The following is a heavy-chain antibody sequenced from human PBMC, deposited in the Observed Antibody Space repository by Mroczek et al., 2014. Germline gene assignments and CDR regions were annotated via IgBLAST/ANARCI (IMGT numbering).Heavy chain of an antibody. D-gene: IGHD6-19*01. Sequence: ESGGGLVQPGGSLRPSCAASGFTFSSYAMSWVRQAPGKGLEWVSAISGSGGSTYYADSVKGRFTISRDNSKNTLYLQMNSLRAEDTAVYYCAKDGGSSSGWYHPTRGSLLDYWGQGTLVTVSS. CDR3: AKDGGSSSGWYHPTRGSLLDY. CDR1: GFTFSSYA. V-gene: IGHV3-23*01. CDR2: ISGSGGST. J-gene: IGHJ4*02.